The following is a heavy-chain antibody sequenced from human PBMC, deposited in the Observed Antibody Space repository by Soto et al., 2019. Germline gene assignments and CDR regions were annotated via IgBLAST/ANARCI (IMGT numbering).Heavy chain of an antibody. J-gene: IGHJ6*02. V-gene: IGHV3-23*01. CDR2: ISGSGGST. CDR1: GFTFSSYA. CDR3: ARDIVVVPAAIYYYYGMDV. D-gene: IGHD2-2*01. Sequence: GGSLRLSCAASGFTFSSYAMSWVRQAPGKGLEWVSAISGSGGSTYYADSVKGRFTIARDNSKNTLYLQMNSLRAEDTAVYYCARDIVVVPAAIYYYYGMDVWGQGTTVTVSS.